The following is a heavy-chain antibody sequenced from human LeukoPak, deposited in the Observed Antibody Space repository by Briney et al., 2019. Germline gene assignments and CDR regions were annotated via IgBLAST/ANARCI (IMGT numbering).Heavy chain of an antibody. CDR3: ARSYDYVWGSYRFPAGYMDV. Sequence: ASVKVSCKASGGTFSSYAISWVRQAPGQGLEWMGGIIPIFGTANYAQKFQGRVTITADESTSTAYMELSSLRSEDTAVYYCARSYDYVWGSYRFPAGYMDVWGKGTTVTISS. CDR1: GGTFSSYA. CDR2: IIPIFGTA. D-gene: IGHD3-16*02. V-gene: IGHV1-69*13. J-gene: IGHJ6*03.